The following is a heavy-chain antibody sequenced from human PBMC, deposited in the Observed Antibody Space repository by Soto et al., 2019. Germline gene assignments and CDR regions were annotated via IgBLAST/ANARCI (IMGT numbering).Heavy chain of an antibody. Sequence: GGSLRLSCVGSGFIFINNGMHWVRQTPGKGLEWVAFMSYDGSDTFYADSVKGRFTISRDNSKNTLFLHMSNLRAEDTAMYYCTIVRVADSALDHWGQGTLVTVSS. CDR2: MSYDGSDT. D-gene: IGHD3-10*02. V-gene: IGHV3-30*02. CDR1: GFIFINNG. J-gene: IGHJ4*02. CDR3: TIVRVADSALDH.